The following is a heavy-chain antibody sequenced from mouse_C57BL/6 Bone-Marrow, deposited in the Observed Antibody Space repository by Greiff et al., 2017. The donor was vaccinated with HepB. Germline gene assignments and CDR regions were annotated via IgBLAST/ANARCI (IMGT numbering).Heavy chain of an antibody. D-gene: IGHD2-5*01. J-gene: IGHJ4*01. V-gene: IGHV3-8*01. CDR2: ISYSGRT. Sequence: EVQGVESGPGLAKPSQTLSLTCSVTGYSITSDYWNWIRKFPGNKLEYMGYISYSGRTYYNPSLKSRISITRDTSKNQYYLQLNSVTTEDTATYYCARYAYSNPYAMDYWGQGTSVTVSS. CDR3: ARYAYSNPYAMDY. CDR1: GYSITSDY.